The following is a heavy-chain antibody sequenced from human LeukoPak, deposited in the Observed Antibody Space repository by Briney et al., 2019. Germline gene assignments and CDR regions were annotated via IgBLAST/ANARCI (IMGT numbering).Heavy chain of an antibody. D-gene: IGHD3-3*01. CDR1: GGTFSSYA. J-gene: IGHJ5*02. CDR3: ARPNRQEWFNNWFDP. Sequence: SVKVSCKASGGTFSSYAISWVRQAPGQGLEWMGRIIPILGIAKYAQKFQGRVTITADKSTSTAYMELSSLRSEDTAVYYCARPNRQEWFNNWFDPWGQGTLVTVSS. CDR2: IIPILGIA. V-gene: IGHV1-69*04.